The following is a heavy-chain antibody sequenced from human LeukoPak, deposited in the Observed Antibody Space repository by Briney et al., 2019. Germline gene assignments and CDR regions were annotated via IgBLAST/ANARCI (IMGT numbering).Heavy chain of an antibody. J-gene: IGHJ4*02. CDR3: ARDFYWGSYFAY. D-gene: IGHD3-16*01. V-gene: IGHV3-23*01. Sequence: GGSLRLSCAAFNTYVMSWVRQAPGKGLEWVSSLSSSGGTTYYADAVKGRFTISRDNSKNTLYLQMNSLRAEDTAVYYCARDFYWGSYFAYWGQGTLVTVSS. CDR1: NTYV. CDR2: LSSSGGTT.